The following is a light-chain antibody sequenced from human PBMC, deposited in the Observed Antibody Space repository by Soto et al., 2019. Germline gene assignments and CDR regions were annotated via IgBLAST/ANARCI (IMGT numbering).Light chain of an antibody. CDR3: SSYTSSSTYV. V-gene: IGLV2-14*01. CDR1: SSDVGGYNY. J-gene: IGLJ1*01. Sequence: QSVLTQPASVSGSPGQSITISCTGTSSDVGGYNYVSWYQQHPGKAPKLMIYEDTNRPSGVSNRFSGSKSGNTASLTISGLQAEDEADYHCSSYTSSSTYVFGTGTKLTVL. CDR2: EDT.